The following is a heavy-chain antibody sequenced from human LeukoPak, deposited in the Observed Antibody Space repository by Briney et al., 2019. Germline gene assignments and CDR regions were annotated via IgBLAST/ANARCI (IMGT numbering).Heavy chain of an antibody. D-gene: IGHD1-26*01. CDR3: ASQRELRY. Sequence: PGGSLRLSCAASGFTFSSYAMSWVRQAPGKGLEWVSVIYSAGSTYYADSVKGRFTISRDNSKNTLYLQMNSLRAEDTAVYYCASQRELRYWGQGTLVTVSS. CDR1: GFTFSSYA. J-gene: IGHJ4*02. V-gene: IGHV3-53*01. CDR2: IYSAGST.